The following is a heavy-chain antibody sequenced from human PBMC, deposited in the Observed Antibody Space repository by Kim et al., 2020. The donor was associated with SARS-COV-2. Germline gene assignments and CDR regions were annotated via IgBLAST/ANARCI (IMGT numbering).Heavy chain of an antibody. J-gene: IGHJ6*02. V-gene: IGHV3-11*01. CDR3: ARAANYYDSSGYYYYYYGMDV. CDR2: ISSSGSTI. Sequence: GGSLRLSCAASGFTFSDYYMSWIRQAPGKGLEWVSYISSSGSTIYYADSVEGRFTISRDNAKNSLYLQMNSLRAEDTAVYYCARAANYYDSSGYYYYYYGMDVWGQGTTVTVSS. D-gene: IGHD3-22*01. CDR1: GFTFSDYY.